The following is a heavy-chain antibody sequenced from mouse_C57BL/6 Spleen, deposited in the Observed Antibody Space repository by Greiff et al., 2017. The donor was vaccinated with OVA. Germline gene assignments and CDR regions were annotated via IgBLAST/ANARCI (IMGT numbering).Heavy chain of an antibody. CDR2: IWSGGST. D-gene: IGHD2-1*01. J-gene: IGHJ4*01. CDR1: GFSLTSYG. V-gene: IGHV2-2*01. CDR3: ARRENYGNYGDMDY. Sequence: VQLQQPGPGLVQPSQSLTITCTASGFSLTSYGVHWVRQSPGQGLEWLGVIWSGGSTDNNAAFISSLSISKDNSKSQVFFKMNSLQADDTAIYYCARRENYGNYGDMDYWGQGTSVTVSS.